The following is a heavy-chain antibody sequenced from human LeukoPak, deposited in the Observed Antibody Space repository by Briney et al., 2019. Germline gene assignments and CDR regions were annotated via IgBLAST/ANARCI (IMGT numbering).Heavy chain of an antibody. D-gene: IGHD4-17*01. CDR3: ARHGRLTTVTTFDY. CDR2: IYYSGST. J-gene: IGHJ4*02. V-gene: IGHV4-39*01. CDR1: GGSISSSSYY. Sequence: SETLSLTCTVSGGSISSSSYYWGWIRQPPGKGLEWIGGIYYSGSTYYNPSLKSRVTISVDTSKNQFSLKLSSVTAADTAVYYCARHGRLTTVTTFDYWGQGTLVTVSS.